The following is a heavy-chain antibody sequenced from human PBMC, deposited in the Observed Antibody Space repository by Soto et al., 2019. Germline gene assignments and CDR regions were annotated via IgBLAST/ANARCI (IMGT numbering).Heavy chain of an antibody. CDR1: GYTFTSYG. CDR3: ATSAYYDILTGYSWFDP. CDR2: ISAYNGNT. Sequence: ASVKVSCKASGYTFTSYGISWVRQAPGQGLEWMGWISAYNGNTNYAQKLQGRVTMTTDTSTSTAYMELRSLRSGDTAVYYCATSAYYDILTGYSWFDPWGQGTLVTVSS. V-gene: IGHV1-18*01. J-gene: IGHJ5*02. D-gene: IGHD3-9*01.